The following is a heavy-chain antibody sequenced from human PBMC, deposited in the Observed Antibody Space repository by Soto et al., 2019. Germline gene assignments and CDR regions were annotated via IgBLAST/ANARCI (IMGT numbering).Heavy chain of an antibody. CDR2: MNPNSGNT. CDR1: GYTFTSYD. Sequence: ASVKVSCKASGYTFTSYDINWVRQATGQGLEWMGWMNPNSGNTGDAQKFQGRVTMTRDTSISTAYMELSSLRSEDTAVYYCAREGIAAAGIFYIDVWGKGTTVTVSS. CDR3: AREGIAAAGIFYIDV. D-gene: IGHD6-13*01. V-gene: IGHV1-8*01. J-gene: IGHJ6*03.